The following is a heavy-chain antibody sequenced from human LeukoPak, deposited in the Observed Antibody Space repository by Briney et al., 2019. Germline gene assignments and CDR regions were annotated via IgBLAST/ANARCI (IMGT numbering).Heavy chain of an antibody. V-gene: IGHV4-59*01. Sequence: PSETLSLTCTVSGGSISSYYWSWIRQPPGKGLEWIGYIYYSGSTNYNPSLKSRVTISVDTSKNQLSLKLSSVTAADTAVYYCARGGSNSYFQHWGQGTLVTVSS. CDR3: ARGGSNSYFQH. CDR1: GGSISSYY. J-gene: IGHJ1*01. CDR2: IYYSGST. D-gene: IGHD1-26*01.